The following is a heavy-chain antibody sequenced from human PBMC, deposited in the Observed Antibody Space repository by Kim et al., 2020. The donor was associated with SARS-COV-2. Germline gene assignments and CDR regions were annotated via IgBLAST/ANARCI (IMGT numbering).Heavy chain of an antibody. V-gene: IGHV3-74*01. Sequence: GRFTISRDNAKNTLYLQMNSLRGEDTAVYYCARAEWCYYEILTGYSDALDNWGQGTMVTVSS. J-gene: IGHJ3*02. D-gene: IGHD3-9*01. CDR3: ARAEWCYYEILTGYSDALDN.